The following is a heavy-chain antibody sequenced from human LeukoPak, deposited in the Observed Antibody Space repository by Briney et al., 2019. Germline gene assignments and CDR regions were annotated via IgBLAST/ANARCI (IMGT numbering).Heavy chain of an antibody. CDR1: GFTFSSYG. Sequence: GRSLRLSCAASGFTFSSYGMHWVRQAPGKGLEWVAVVWYDGSDKYYADSVKGRFTISRDNSMNTLYLQMNSLRAEDTAVYYCARQTAAGPSSGWTYNWFDPWGQGTLVTVSS. J-gene: IGHJ5*02. V-gene: IGHV3-33*01. CDR3: ARQTAAGPSSGWTYNWFDP. CDR2: VWYDGSDK. D-gene: IGHD6-19*01.